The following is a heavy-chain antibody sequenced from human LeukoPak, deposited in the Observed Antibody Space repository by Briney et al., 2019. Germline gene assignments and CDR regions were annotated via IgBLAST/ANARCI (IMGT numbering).Heavy chain of an antibody. CDR3: ATGGYGSGSYLDY. CDR2: FDPEDGET. Sequence: ASVKVSCRVSGYTLTELSMHWVRQAPGKGLEWMGGFDPEDGETIYAQKFQGRVTMTEDTSTDTAYMELSSLRSEDTAVYYCATGGYGSGSYLDYWGQGTLVTVSS. J-gene: IGHJ4*02. V-gene: IGHV1-24*01. D-gene: IGHD3-10*01. CDR1: GYTLTELS.